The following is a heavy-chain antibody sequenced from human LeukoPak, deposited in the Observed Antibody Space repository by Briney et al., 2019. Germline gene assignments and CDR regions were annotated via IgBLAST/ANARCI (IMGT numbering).Heavy chain of an antibody. CDR1: GGSFSGYY. CDR2: INHSGST. V-gene: IGHV4-34*01. Sequence: SETLSLTCAVYGGSFSGYYWSWIRQPPGKGLEWIGEINHSGSTNYNPSLKSRVTISVDTSKNQFPLKLSSVTAADTAVYYCARGTAMVDYWGQGTLVTVSS. J-gene: IGHJ4*02. D-gene: IGHD5-18*01. CDR3: ARGTAMVDY.